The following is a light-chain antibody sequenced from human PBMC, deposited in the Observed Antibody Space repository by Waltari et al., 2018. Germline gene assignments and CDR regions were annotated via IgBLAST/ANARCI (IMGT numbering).Light chain of an antibody. J-gene: IGKJ5*01. Sequence: DIQMTQSPSSVSASVGDTVTITCRASQDISNQLTWYQQKPGKAPKFLIYDASTLESGVPSRCSGSGSGTDFTRTVRSLQPEDFATYYCQETNTFPITFGQGTRLEIK. CDR1: QDISNQ. V-gene: IGKV1D-12*01. CDR3: QETNTFPIT. CDR2: DAS.